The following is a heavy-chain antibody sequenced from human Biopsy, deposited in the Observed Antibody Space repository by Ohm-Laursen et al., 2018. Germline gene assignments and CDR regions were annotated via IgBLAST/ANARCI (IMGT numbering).Heavy chain of an antibody. J-gene: IGHJ6*02. D-gene: IGHD2/OR15-2a*01. CDR2: ISYDGSKT. CDR1: GFTFSNSG. CDR3: AKDKGTFNFYYYGMDV. V-gene: IGHV3-30*18. Sequence: SLRLSCSASGFTFSNSGMHWVRQAPGKGLEWVAAISYDGSKTDYGDSVKGRLNISRDNSKNTLDLQMSSLRVEDTAVYFCAKDKGTFNFYYYGMDVWGQGATVTVSS.